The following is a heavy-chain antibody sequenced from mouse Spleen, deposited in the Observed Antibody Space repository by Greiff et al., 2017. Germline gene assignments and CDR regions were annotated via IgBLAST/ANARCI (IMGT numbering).Heavy chain of an antibody. Sequence: EVKVVESEGGLVQPGSSMKLSCTASGFTFSDYYMAWVRQVPEKGLEWVANINYDGSSTYYLDSLKSRFIISRDNAKNILYLQMSSLKSEDTATYYCARVGYDGFDYWGQGTTLTVSS. D-gene: IGHD2-2*01. CDR1: GFTFSDYY. CDR2: INYDGSST. V-gene: IGHV5-16*01. CDR3: ARVGYDGFDY. J-gene: IGHJ2*01.